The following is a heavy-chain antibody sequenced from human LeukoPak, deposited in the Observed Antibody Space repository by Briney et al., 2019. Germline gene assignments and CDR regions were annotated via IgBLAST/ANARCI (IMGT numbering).Heavy chain of an antibody. V-gene: IGHV3-9*03. D-gene: IGHD3-10*01. CDR2: ISWNSGSI. CDR1: GFTFDDYA. Sequence: GGSLRLSCAASGFTFDDYAMPWVRQAPGKGLEWVSGISWNSGSIGYADSVKGRFTISRDNAKNSLYLQMNSLRAEDMALYYCAKDMSGNTYYGSGSFDYWGQGTLVTVSS. J-gene: IGHJ4*02. CDR3: AKDMSGNTYYGSGSFDY.